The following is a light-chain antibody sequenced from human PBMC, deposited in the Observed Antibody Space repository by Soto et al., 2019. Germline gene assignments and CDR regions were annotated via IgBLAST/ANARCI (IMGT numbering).Light chain of an antibody. J-gene: IGKJ1*01. Sequence: IVMTQCPDALALSRVEMGTSNCQSSQSVLYLSSNRTYLAWLQQKAGQPPKLFIYWASTRESGVPDRFSGSGSGTDFTLTISSLQAEDVAVYYCQQYYSTPWTFGQGTKVDIK. CDR2: WAS. CDR1: QSVLYLSSNRTY. CDR3: QQYYSTPWT. V-gene: IGKV4-1*01.